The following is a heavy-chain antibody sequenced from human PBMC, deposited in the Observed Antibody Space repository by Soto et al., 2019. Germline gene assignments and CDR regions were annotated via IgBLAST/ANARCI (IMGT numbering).Heavy chain of an antibody. V-gene: IGHV1-58*01. Sequence: SVKVSCKASGFTFSSSVVQWVQQARGQRLEWIGWIVVGSDNTNYAQKFQERVTITRDMSTSTAHMELSSLRSEDTAVYYCAAAEATGYGMAVWGQGTTVTVSS. J-gene: IGHJ6*02. CDR1: GFTFSSSV. CDR3: AAAEATGYGMAV. CDR2: IVVGSDNT.